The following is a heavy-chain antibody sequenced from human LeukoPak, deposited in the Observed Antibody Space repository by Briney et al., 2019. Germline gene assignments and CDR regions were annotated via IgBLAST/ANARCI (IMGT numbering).Heavy chain of an antibody. V-gene: IGHV1-8*01. Sequence: ASVKVSCKASGYTFASYDINWVRQATGQGLEWMGWMDPNSGNTGYAQKFQGRVTMTRNTSISTAYMELSSLRSEDTAVYYCARQLWFGEASDWFDPWGQGTLVTVSS. D-gene: IGHD3-10*01. J-gene: IGHJ5*02. CDR1: GYTFASYD. CDR3: ARQLWFGEASDWFDP. CDR2: MDPNSGNT.